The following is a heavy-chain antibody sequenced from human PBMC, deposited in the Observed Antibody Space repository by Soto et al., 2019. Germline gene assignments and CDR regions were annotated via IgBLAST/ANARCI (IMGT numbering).Heavy chain of an antibody. J-gene: IGHJ4*02. Sequence: GSLRLSCAASGFTFSSYAMSWVRQAPGKGLEWVSAISGSGGSTYYADSVKGRFTTSRDNSKNTLYLQMNSLRAEDTAVYYCAKDLKDCSGVSCYFFLFKGLTAYCGQGTLVTVSS. CDR2: ISGSGGST. D-gene: IGHD2-15*01. V-gene: IGHV3-23*01. CDR3: AKDLKDCSGVSCYFFLFKGLTAY. CDR1: GFTFSSYA.